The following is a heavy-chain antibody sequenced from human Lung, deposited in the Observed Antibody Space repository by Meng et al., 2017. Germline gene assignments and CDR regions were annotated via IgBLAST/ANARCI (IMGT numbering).Heavy chain of an antibody. CDR1: GGSISSGGYY. D-gene: IGHD3-10*01. CDR3: ARASYGSGSPLGESWFDP. Sequence: QVQLQESGPGLVKPSETLSLTCGVSGGSISSGGYYWSWIRQHPGKGLEWIGYIHDSGRTYYNPSLKSRVTISADTSKNQFSLKLSSVTAAETAVYYCARASYGSGSPLGESWFDPWGQGTLVTVSS. J-gene: IGHJ5*02. V-gene: IGHV4-31*11. CDR2: IHDSGRT.